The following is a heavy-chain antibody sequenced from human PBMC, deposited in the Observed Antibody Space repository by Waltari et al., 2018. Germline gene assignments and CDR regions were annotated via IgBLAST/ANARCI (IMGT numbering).Heavy chain of an antibody. V-gene: IGHV4-39*01. J-gene: IGHJ6*02. D-gene: IGHD3-9*01. CDR1: GGSFSISGYY. CDR3: ARVSRSFDWLHGMDV. CDR2: IYDSGST. Sequence: QLQLQESGPGLVKPSATLSLTCTVSGGSFSISGYYRGWIRQPPGKGLEWIGSIYDSGSTYYTPSLNSRVTMSVDTSKNQFFLNLSPATAADTAVYYCARVSRSFDWLHGMDVWGQGTTVTVSS.